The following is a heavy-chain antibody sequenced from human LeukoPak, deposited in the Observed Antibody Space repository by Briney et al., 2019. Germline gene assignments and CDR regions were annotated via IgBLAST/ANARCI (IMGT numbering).Heavy chain of an antibody. J-gene: IGHJ5*02. CDR3: ARDHTLGYCSSTSCLRGWFDP. CDR2: IIPIFGTA. V-gene: IGHV1-69*13. CDR1: GGTFSSYA. D-gene: IGHD2-2*01. Sequence: WASVKVSCKASGGTFSSYAISWVRQAPGQGLEWMGGIIPIFGTANYAQKFQGRVTITADESTSTAYMELSSLRSEDTAVYYCARDHTLGYCSSTSCLRGWFDPWGQGTLVTVSS.